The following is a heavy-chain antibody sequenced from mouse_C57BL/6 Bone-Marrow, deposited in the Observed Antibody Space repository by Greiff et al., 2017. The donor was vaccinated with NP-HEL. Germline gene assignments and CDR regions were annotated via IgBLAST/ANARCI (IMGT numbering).Heavy chain of an antibody. CDR2: IRSKSNNYAT. CDR1: GFSFNTYA. Sequence: EVQLVESGGGLVQPKGSLKLSCAASGFSFNTYAMNWVRQAPGKGLEWVARIRSKSNNYATYYADSVKDRFTISRDDSESMLYLQMNNLKTEDTAMYYCVRHGEQLRPFDYWGQGTTLTVSS. D-gene: IGHD3-2*02. CDR3: VRHGEQLRPFDY. J-gene: IGHJ2*01. V-gene: IGHV10-1*01.